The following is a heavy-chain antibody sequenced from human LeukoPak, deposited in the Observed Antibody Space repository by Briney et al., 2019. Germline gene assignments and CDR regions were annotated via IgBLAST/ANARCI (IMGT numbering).Heavy chain of an antibody. D-gene: IGHD3-22*01. V-gene: IGHV1-18*01. CDR3: ARESGDTYDSSGYPLPFDP. J-gene: IGHJ5*02. Sequence: ASVKVSCKASGYSFTSYGISWVRQAPGQGLEWMGWISAYNGNTNYAQKLQGRVTMPTDTSTSTAYMELRSLRSDDTAVYYCARESGDTYDSSGYPLPFDPWGQGTLVTVSS. CDR1: GYSFTSYG. CDR2: ISAYNGNT.